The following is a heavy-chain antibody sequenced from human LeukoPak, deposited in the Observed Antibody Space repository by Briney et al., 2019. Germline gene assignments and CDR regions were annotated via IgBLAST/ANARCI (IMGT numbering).Heavy chain of an antibody. CDR1: GFTFSSYS. D-gene: IGHD6-6*01. CDR3: ARTPSNRKEYSSSSDY. Sequence: GRSLRLSCAASGFTFSSYSMNWVRQAPGKGLEWVSSISSSSSYIYYADSVKGRFTISRDNAKNSLYLQMNSLRAEDTAVYYCARTPSNRKEYSSSSDYWGQGTLVTVSS. CDR2: ISSSSSYI. J-gene: IGHJ4*02. V-gene: IGHV3-21*01.